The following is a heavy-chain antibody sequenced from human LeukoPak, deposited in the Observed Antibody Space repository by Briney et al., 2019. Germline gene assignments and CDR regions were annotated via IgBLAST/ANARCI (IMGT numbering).Heavy chain of an antibody. Sequence: SETLSLTCAVYGGSFSGYYWSWIRQPPGKGLEWIGEINHSGSTNYNPSLKSRVTISVDTSKNQFSLKLSSVTAADTAMYYCARVRSSGWGKGFDYWGQGTLVTVSS. V-gene: IGHV4-34*01. CDR3: ARVRSSGWGKGFDY. D-gene: IGHD6-19*01. J-gene: IGHJ4*02. CDR1: GGSFSGYY. CDR2: INHSGST.